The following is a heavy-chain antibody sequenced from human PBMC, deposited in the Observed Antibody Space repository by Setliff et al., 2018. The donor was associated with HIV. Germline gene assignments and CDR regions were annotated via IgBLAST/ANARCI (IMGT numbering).Heavy chain of an antibody. V-gene: IGHV3-21*01. CDR3: AKGVDYNFWSGLNY. CDR1: GFTFSSYS. D-gene: IGHD3-3*01. Sequence: PWGSLRLSCAASGFTFSSYSMNWVRQAPGKGLEWVSSISSSSSYIYYADSVKGRFTISRDNAKNSLYLQMNSLRAEDTAVYYCAKGVDYNFWSGLNYWGQGTLVTVSS. CDR2: ISSSSSYI. J-gene: IGHJ4*02.